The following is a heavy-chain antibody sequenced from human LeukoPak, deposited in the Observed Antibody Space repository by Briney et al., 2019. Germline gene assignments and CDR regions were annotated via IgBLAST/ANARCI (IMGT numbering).Heavy chain of an antibody. J-gene: IGHJ4*02. CDR3: ARGIFGSGSYPDY. CDR2: ISYDGSNK. V-gene: IGHV3-30*03. D-gene: IGHD3-10*01. Sequence: GRSLRLSCAASGFTFSSYGMHWVRQAPGKGLEWVAVISYDGSNKYYADSVKGRFTISRDNSKNTVYLQMNGLRAEDSAVYYCARGIFGSGSYPDYWGQGTLVTVSS. CDR1: GFTFSSYG.